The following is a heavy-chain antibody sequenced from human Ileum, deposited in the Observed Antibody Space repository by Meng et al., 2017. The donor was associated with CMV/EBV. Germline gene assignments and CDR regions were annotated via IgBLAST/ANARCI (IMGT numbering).Heavy chain of an antibody. Sequence: GESLKISCAASGFTFSSYWMSWVRQAPGKGLEWVANIKQDGSEKYYVDSVKGRFTISRDNAKNSLYLQMNSLRAEDTAVYYCARNYDFWSGRKIDYWGQGTLVTGSS. J-gene: IGHJ4*02. CDR3: ARNYDFWSGRKIDY. V-gene: IGHV3-7*01. D-gene: IGHD3-3*01. CDR1: GFTFSSYW. CDR2: IKQDGSEK.